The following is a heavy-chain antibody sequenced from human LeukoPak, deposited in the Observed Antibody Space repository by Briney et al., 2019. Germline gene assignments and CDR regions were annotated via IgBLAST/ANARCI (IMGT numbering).Heavy chain of an antibody. CDR2: IYSGGST. V-gene: IGHV3-53*01. Sequence: GGSLRLSCAASGFTVSSNYMSWVRQAPGKGLEWVSVIYSGGSTYYADSVKGRFTISRDNAKKSQYLQMNSLRVEDTAVYYCARKWEYGGGWDNWYFDLWGRGTLVTVSS. J-gene: IGHJ2*01. CDR1: GFTVSSNY. CDR3: ARKWEYGGGWDNWYFDL. D-gene: IGHD6-19*01.